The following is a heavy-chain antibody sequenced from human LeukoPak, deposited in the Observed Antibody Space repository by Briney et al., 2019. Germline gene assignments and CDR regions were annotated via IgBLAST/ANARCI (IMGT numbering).Heavy chain of an antibody. CDR2: INHSGST. CDR3: ARHDATIAAAANDAFDI. CDR1: GGSFSGYY. Sequence: SETLSLTCAVYGGSFSGYYWSWIRQPPGKGLEWIGEINHSGSTYYNPSLKSRVTISVDTSKNQFSLKLSSVTAADTAVYYCARHDATIAAAANDAFDIWGQGTMVTVSS. V-gene: IGHV4-34*01. D-gene: IGHD6-13*01. J-gene: IGHJ3*02.